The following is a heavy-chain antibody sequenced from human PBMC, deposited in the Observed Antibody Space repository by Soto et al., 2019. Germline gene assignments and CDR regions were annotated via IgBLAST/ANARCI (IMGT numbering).Heavy chain of an antibody. CDR1: GFTFSSYS. D-gene: IGHD3-10*01. CDR3: ARDMVRGVSPIDY. CDR2: ISSSSSYI. V-gene: IGHV3-21*01. J-gene: IGHJ4*02. Sequence: GGSLRLSCAASGFTFSSYSMNWVRQAPGKGLEWVSTISSSSSYIYYADSVKGRFTISRDNAKNSLYLQMNSLRAEDTAVYYCARDMVRGVSPIDYWGQGTLVTVSS.